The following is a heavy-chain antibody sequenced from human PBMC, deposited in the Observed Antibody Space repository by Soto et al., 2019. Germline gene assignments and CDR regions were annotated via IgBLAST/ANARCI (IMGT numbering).Heavy chain of an antibody. CDR2: IYHSGST. CDR3: ARVNGYCSSTSCYSWFDP. CDR1: GGSVSSGSYY. V-gene: IGHV4-61*01. D-gene: IGHD2-2*03. Sequence: SETLSLTCTVSGGSVSSGSYYWSWIRQPPGKGLEWIGYIYHSGSTNYNPSLKSRVTISVDKSKNQFSLKLSSVTAADTAVYYCARVNGYCSSTSCYSWFDPWGQGTLVTVPQ. J-gene: IGHJ5*02.